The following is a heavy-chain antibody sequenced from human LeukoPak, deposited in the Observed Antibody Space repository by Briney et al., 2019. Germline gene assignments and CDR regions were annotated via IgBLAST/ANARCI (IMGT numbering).Heavy chain of an antibody. CDR2: IYFRSKWYN. D-gene: IGHD6-6*01. Sequence: SQTLSLTCAISGDSVSSNIAAWYWIRQSPSRGLEWLGRIYFRSKWYNDYAVSLKSRITINPDTSENQFSLQLNSVTPEDAAVYYCARGLPARQLDFWGQGILVTVSS. J-gene: IGHJ4*02. V-gene: IGHV6-1*01. CDR3: ARGLPARQLDF. CDR1: GDSVSSNIAA.